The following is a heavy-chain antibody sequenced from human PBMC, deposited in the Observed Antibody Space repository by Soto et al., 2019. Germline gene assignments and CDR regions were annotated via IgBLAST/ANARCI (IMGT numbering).Heavy chain of an antibody. Sequence: ASVKVSCKASGYTFTSYYMHWVRQAPGQGLEWMGIINPSGGSTSYAQKFQGRVTMTRDTSTSTVYMELSSLRSEDTAVYYCARDWLLWLKGYWFDPWGQGTLVTVSS. CDR2: INPSGGST. D-gene: IGHD3-10*01. CDR3: ARDWLLWLKGYWFDP. J-gene: IGHJ5*02. V-gene: IGHV1-46*01. CDR1: GYTFTSYY.